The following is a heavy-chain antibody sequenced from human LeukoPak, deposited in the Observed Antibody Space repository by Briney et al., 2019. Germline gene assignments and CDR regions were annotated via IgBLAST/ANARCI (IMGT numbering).Heavy chain of an antibody. J-gene: IGHJ3*02. Sequence: SQTLSLTCTVSGGSISSGGYYWSWIRQPPGKGLEWIGYIYHSGSTYYNPSLKSRVTISVDRSKNQFSLKLSSVTAADTAVYYCARPGVGSGRYGAFDIWGQGTMVTVSS. CDR3: ARPGVGSGRYGAFDI. CDR2: IYHSGST. V-gene: IGHV4-30-2*01. D-gene: IGHD5-18*01. CDR1: GGSISSGGYY.